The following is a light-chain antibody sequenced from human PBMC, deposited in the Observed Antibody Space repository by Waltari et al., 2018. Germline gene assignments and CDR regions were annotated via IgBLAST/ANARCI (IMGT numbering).Light chain of an antibody. J-gene: IGLJ3*02. V-gene: IGLV1-44*01. CDR3: ATWDDRLDGVV. CDR1: RSNIGTTT. Sequence: QSVLTQPPSASGAPGQRVTISCSGSRSNIGTTTVNWYQQFPGTAPKLLISTNNLRPSGVPDRVSGSKSGTSASLAISGLQSEDEADYYCATWDDRLDGVVFGGGTKLTV. CDR2: TNN.